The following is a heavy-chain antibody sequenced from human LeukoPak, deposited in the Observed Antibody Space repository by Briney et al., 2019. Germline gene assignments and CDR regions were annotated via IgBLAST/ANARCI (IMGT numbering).Heavy chain of an antibody. CDR3: ARGMATISGGNY. CDR1: GFTFSSYE. Sequence: QPGGSLRLSCAASGFTFSSYEMNWVRQAPGKGLEWVSYISRSGSVVYYADSVKGRFIISRDNAKNSLYLQMNSLRAEDTAVCYCARGMATISGGNYWGQGTLVTVSS. D-gene: IGHD5-24*01. V-gene: IGHV3-48*03. J-gene: IGHJ4*02. CDR2: ISRSGSVV.